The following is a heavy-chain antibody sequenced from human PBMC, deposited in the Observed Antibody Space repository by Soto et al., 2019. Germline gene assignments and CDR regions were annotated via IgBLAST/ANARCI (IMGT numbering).Heavy chain of an antibody. D-gene: IGHD2-21*02. Sequence: SGPTLVNPTQTLTLTCTFSGFSLSASGMGVGWIRQPPGKALEWLAIIYWDDDKRYRPSLRSRLTIAKGNSRDQVVVTMTNVDPVDTATYYCAHGHGGEPFCGGDCYFFDYWGQGTLVTVSS. CDR1: GFSLSASGMG. V-gene: IGHV2-5*02. J-gene: IGHJ4*02. CDR3: AHGHGGEPFCGGDCYFFDY. CDR2: IYWDDDK.